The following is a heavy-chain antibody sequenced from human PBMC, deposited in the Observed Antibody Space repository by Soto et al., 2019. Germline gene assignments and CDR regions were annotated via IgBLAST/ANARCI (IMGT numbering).Heavy chain of an antibody. D-gene: IGHD2-2*01. J-gene: IGHJ5*02. CDR1: GGSISSYY. Sequence: PSETLSLTCTVSGGSISSYYWSWIRQPPGKGLEWIGYIYYSGSTNYNPSLKSRVTISVDTSKNQFSLKLSSVTAADTAVYYCARGLGYCSSTSCDGPYKWFDPWGQGTLVTVSS. CDR2: IYYSGST. CDR3: ARGLGYCSSTSCDGPYKWFDP. V-gene: IGHV4-59*01.